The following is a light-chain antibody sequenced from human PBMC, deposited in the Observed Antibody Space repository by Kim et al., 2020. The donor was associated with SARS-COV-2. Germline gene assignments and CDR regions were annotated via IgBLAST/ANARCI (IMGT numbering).Light chain of an antibody. J-gene: IGKJ1*01. CDR3: LQYVSSLWT. V-gene: IGKV3-20*01. Sequence: EEKATLSCRASQVIRRNYLTWYQQKPGQAPRLLIYGASSRATGIPDRFSGSGSGTDFTLTISRLEPEDFAVYYCLQYVSSLWTFGQGTKVDIK. CDR1: QVIRRNY. CDR2: GAS.